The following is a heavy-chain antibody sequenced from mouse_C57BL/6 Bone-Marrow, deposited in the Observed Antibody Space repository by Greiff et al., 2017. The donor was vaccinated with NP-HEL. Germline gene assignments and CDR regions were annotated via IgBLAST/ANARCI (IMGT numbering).Heavy chain of an antibody. CDR3: ARGGVYSMAWFAY. CDR2: INPYNGGT. V-gene: IGHV1-19*01. Sequence: EVQLQQSGPVLVKPGASVKMSCKASGYTFTDYYMNWVKQSHGKSLEWIGVINPYNGGTSYNQKIKGQATLTVDKSSSTAYMELNSLTSEDSAVYYCARGGVYSMAWFAYWGQGTLVTVSA. D-gene: IGHD2-10*02. CDR1: GYTFTDYY. J-gene: IGHJ3*01.